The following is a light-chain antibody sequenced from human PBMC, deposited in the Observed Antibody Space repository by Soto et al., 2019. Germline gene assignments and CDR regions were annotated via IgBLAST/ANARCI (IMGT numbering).Light chain of an antibody. V-gene: IGKV1-33*01. CDR1: QTISSY. CDR2: DAS. Sequence: DIQMTQSPSSLSAFVGDRVTITCRSSQTISSYLNWYQQKPGKAPKLLIYDASQLETGVPSKFSGSGSGTDFTFTINNLQAEDIGTYYCQHYNSLPITFGQGTRLEIK. CDR3: QHYNSLPIT. J-gene: IGKJ5*01.